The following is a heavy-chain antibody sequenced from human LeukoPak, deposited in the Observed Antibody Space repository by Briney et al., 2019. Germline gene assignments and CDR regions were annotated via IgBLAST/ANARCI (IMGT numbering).Heavy chain of an antibody. CDR3: ARSEESGYDSDY. Sequence: GASVTVSFKASGYTFTIYGISWVRQAPGQGLEWMGWISAYNGNTNYAQKLQGRVTMTTDTSTSTAYMELRSLRSDDTAVYYCARSEESGYDSDYWGQGTLVTVSS. J-gene: IGHJ4*02. CDR2: ISAYNGNT. V-gene: IGHV1-18*01. CDR1: GYTFTIYG. D-gene: IGHD5-12*01.